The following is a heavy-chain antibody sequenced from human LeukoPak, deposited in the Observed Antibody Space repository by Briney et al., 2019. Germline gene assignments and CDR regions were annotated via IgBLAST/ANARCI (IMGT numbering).Heavy chain of an antibody. Sequence: ASVKVSCKVSGYTLTELSMHWVRQAPGKGLEWMGGFDPEDGETIYAQKFQGRVTMTEDTSTDTAYMELSSLRSEDTAVYYCATARYNWNDLDYWGQGTLVTVSS. D-gene: IGHD1-20*01. CDR2: FDPEDGET. CDR3: ATARYNWNDLDY. CDR1: GYTLTELS. V-gene: IGHV1-24*01. J-gene: IGHJ4*02.